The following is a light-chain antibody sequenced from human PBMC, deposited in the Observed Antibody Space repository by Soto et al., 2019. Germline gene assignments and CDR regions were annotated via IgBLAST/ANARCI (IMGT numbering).Light chain of an antibody. Sequence: VLTQSPGTLSLSPGERATLSCRASQSVSSSSLAWYQQRPGQAPRLLIYGASSRSTGIPDRFSGSGSGTDFTLTLSRLAPEDFAVYYCQQYGSSPQTFGQGTKLEIK. V-gene: IGKV3-20*01. CDR1: QSVSSSS. CDR3: QQYGSSPQT. CDR2: GAS. J-gene: IGKJ2*01.